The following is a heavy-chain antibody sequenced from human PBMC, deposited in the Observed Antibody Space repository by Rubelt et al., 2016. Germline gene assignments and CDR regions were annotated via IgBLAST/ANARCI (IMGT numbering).Heavy chain of an antibody. J-gene: IGHJ5*02. Sequence: QLQLQESGPGLVKPSETLSLTCTVSGDSISISTYFWGWIRQPPGKGLEWIANVCYSGSTYYNPSLKSRVTISVDTSKNQFSLRLNAVTAADTAVYDCARGYGDSDGGDWFDPWGQGTLVTVSS. D-gene: IGHD4-17*01. CDR3: ARGYGDSDGGDWFDP. CDR1: GDSISISTYF. V-gene: IGHV4-39*01. CDR2: VCYSGST.